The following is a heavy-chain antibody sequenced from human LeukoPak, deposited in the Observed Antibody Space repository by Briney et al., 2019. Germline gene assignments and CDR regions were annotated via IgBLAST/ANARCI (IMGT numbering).Heavy chain of an antibody. CDR2: INHSGST. CDR1: GGSCSGYC. D-gene: IGHD2-21*02. CDR3: ARRLCGGDCYSTFSN. V-gene: IGHV4-34*01. Sequence: KPSETLSFTCAVYGGSCSGYCWSWIRQPPGKGLEWIGEINHSGSTNYNPSLKSRVTISVDTSKNQFSLKLSSVTAAGTAVYYCARRLCGGDCYSTFSNWGQRTLVTVSS. J-gene: IGHJ1*01.